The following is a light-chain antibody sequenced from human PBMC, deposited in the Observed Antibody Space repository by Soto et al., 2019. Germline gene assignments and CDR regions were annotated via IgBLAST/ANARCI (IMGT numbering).Light chain of an antibody. J-gene: IGKJ3*01. Sequence: EIVLTQSPATLSLSPGERATLSCRASQSVSRYLAWYQQKPGQAPRLLIYDASNRATGIPARFSGSGSGTDFTLTISSLEPEDFAVYYFQQRSNWPLTFGPGTKVDIK. CDR3: QQRSNWPLT. V-gene: IGKV3-11*01. CDR1: QSVSRY. CDR2: DAS.